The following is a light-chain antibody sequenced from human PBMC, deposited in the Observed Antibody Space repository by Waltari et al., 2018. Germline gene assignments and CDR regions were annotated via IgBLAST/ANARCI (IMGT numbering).Light chain of an antibody. Sequence: EIVLTQSPDTLSLSPGERATLSCRASQSVSNYLAWYQQKPGQAPRLLIDSASYRATVVPARFSGSWSGTDFTPTISSLEPEDFAVYYCQQRSNWPRTFGQGTKVEIK. V-gene: IGKV3-11*01. CDR1: QSVSNY. CDR3: QQRSNWPRT. J-gene: IGKJ1*01. CDR2: SAS.